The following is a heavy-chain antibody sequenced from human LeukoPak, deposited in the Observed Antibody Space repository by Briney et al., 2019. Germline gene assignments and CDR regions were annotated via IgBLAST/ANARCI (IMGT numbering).Heavy chain of an antibody. CDR3: ARGGYSGYTFDY. CDR1: GFTFSTYR. D-gene: IGHD5-12*01. J-gene: IGHJ4*02. Sequence: GGSLRLSCAASGFTFSTYRMNWVRQAPGKGLEWVSSISSSSSYIYYADSVKGRFTISRDNAKNSLYLQMNSLRVEDTAVYYCARGGYSGYTFDYWGQGTLVTVSS. CDR2: ISSSSSYI. V-gene: IGHV3-21*01.